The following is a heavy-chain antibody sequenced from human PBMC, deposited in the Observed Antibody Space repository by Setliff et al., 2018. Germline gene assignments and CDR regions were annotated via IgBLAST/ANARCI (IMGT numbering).Heavy chain of an antibody. CDR2: ISPYSEKT. V-gene: IGHV1-18*01. CDR3: VRSSAPQVVLAADFDF. CDR1: GYNFITFG. Sequence: ASVKVSCKTSGYNFITFGISWVRQAPGQGLEWMGWISPYSEKTNYAEKFQGRVTMTIDTSATTVYMELQSLRSDDTAVYYCVRSSAPQVVLAADFDFWGQGTPVTVSS. J-gene: IGHJ4*02. D-gene: IGHD6-19*01.